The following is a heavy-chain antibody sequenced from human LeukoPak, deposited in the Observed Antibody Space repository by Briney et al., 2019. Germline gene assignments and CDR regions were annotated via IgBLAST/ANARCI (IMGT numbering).Heavy chain of an antibody. CDR2: TYYRSKWYN. J-gene: IGHJ4*02. CDR3: AGGIAVAGPEYYFDY. Sequence: SQTLSLTCALSGDIASSNSAAWNWIRQSPSRGLEWLGRTYYRSKWYNDYAVSVKSRITINPDTSKNQFSLQLNSVTPEDTAVYYCAGGIAVAGPEYYFDYWGQGTLVTVSS. D-gene: IGHD6-19*01. V-gene: IGHV6-1*01. CDR1: GDIASSNSAA.